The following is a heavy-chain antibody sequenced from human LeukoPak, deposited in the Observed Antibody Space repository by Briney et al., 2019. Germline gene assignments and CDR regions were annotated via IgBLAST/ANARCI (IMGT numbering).Heavy chain of an antibody. J-gene: IGHJ5*02. CDR2: IVYTGSI. CDR3: ARSYSASYDSPAGWFDP. D-gene: IGHD3-22*01. Sequence: SETLSLTCTVSGGSISNYYWSWIRQPPGKGLEWIGYIVYTGSINYNPSLRGRVTISVDTSKSQFSLRLSSVTAADTAVYYCARSYSASYDSPAGWFDPWGQGTLVTVSS. V-gene: IGHV4-59*08. CDR1: GGSISNYY.